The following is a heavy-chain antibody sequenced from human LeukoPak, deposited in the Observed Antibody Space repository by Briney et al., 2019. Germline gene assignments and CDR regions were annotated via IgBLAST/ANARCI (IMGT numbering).Heavy chain of an antibody. Sequence: SETLSLTCTVSGGSISSYYWSWIRQPPGKGLEWIGYIYYSGSTNYNPSLKSRVTKSVDTSKNQFSLKLSSVTAADTAVYYCARHLSGLRYFDWSATFDPWGQGTLVTVSS. CDR1: GGSISSYY. J-gene: IGHJ5*02. D-gene: IGHD3-9*01. V-gene: IGHV4-59*08. CDR3: ARHLSGLRYFDWSATFDP. CDR2: IYYSGST.